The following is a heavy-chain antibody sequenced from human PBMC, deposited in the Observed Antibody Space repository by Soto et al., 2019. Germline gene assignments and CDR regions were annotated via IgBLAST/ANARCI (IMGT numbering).Heavy chain of an antibody. Sequence: QVQLVQSGAEVKNPGASVKVSCKASGYTFPSYDINWVRQATGQGLEWMGWMNPNSGNTGYAQKFQGRVTMTRNTTIRTAYMELSSVRSEDTAVYYCARELYGNSAWLDGWGQGTLVTVSS. CDR1: GYTFPSYD. J-gene: IGHJ5*02. D-gene: IGHD3-10*01. V-gene: IGHV1-8*01. CDR2: MNPNSGNT. CDR3: ARELYGNSAWLDG.